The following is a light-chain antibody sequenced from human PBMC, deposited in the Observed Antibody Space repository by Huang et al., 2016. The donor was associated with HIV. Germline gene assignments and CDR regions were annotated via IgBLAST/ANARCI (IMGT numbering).Light chain of an antibody. CDR3: HRHSSWPGT. Sequence: DIVLTQSPATLSLSPGERATLSCRAGQSVGSYLAWYQQTPGQAPRPLVSDASHRATGIPGRFSGSGSGTDCTLTIGRLGPEGFAVYYGHRHSSWPGTFGQGTRVEIK. CDR1: QSVGSY. J-gene: IGKJ1*01. CDR2: DAS. V-gene: IGKV3-11*01.